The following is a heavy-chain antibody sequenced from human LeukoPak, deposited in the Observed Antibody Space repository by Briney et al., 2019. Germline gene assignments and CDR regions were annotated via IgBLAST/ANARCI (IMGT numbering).Heavy chain of an antibody. J-gene: IGHJ4*02. D-gene: IGHD6-19*01. CDR1: GYTFTGYY. CDR3: ARGLAVAGTGY. CDR2: INPNSGGT. V-gene: IGHV1-2*02. Sequence: ASVKVSCKASGYTFTGYYMHWVRQAPGQGLEWMGWINPNSGGTNYAQKFQGRVTMTRDTSISTAYMELTSLTSEDTAIYYCARGLAVAGTGYWGQGTLVTVSS.